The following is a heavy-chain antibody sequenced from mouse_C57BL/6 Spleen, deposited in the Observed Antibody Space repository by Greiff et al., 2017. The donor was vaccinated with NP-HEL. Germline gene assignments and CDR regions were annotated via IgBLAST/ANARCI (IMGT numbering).Heavy chain of an antibody. J-gene: IGHJ4*01. CDR2: IDPSDSYT. Sequence: QVQLQQPGAELVRPGTSVKLSCKASGYTFTSYWMHWVKQRPGQGLEWIGVIDPSDSYTNYNQKFKGKATLTVDTSSSTAYMQLSRLTSEDSAVYYCARFPGYYGSSSYARDYWGQGTSVTVSS. V-gene: IGHV1-59*01. D-gene: IGHD1-1*01. CDR3: ARFPGYYGSSSYARDY. CDR1: GYTFTSYW.